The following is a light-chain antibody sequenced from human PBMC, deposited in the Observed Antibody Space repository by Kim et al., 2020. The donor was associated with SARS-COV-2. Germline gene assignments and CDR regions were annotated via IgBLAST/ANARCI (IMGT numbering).Light chain of an antibody. CDR3: NSRDSSGHVV. CDR2: GKN. Sequence: SSELTQDPAVSVALGQTVRITCQGDSLRSYCASWYQQKPGQAPVLVIYGKNNRPSGIPDRFSGSSSGNTASLTITGAQAEDEADYYCNSRDSSGHVVFGGGTQLTVL. J-gene: IGLJ2*01. CDR1: SLRSYC. V-gene: IGLV3-19*01.